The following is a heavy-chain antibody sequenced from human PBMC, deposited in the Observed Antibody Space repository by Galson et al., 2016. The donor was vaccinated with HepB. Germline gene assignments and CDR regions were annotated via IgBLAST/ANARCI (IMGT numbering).Heavy chain of an antibody. Sequence: SVKVSCKASGYTFTSYDINWVRQATGQGLEWMGWMNPNSGNTGYAQKFQGRVTMIRNTSISTAYMELSSLRSEDTAVYYCARGSIAARSHFDYWGQGTLVTVSS. CDR2: MNPNSGNT. D-gene: IGHD6-6*01. J-gene: IGHJ4*02. CDR3: ARGSIAARSHFDY. V-gene: IGHV1-8*01. CDR1: GYTFTSYD.